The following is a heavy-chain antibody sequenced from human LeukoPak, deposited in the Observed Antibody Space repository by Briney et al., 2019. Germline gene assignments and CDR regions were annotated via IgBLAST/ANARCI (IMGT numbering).Heavy chain of an antibody. V-gene: IGHV4-4*07. Sequence: SETLSLTCTVSGGAISNYYWSWIRQPAGKGLEWIGRIYPSGTTTYNPSLKSRVTMSVDTSKNQFSLKLTSLTAADTAVYYCARDRGCSSTSCYVFDYWGQGTLVTVSS. CDR1: GGAISNYY. J-gene: IGHJ4*02. CDR2: IYPSGTT. D-gene: IGHD2-2*01. CDR3: ARDRGCSSTSCYVFDY.